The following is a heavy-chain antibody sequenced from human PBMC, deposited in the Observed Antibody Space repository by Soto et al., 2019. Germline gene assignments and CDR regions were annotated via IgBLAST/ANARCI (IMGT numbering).Heavy chain of an antibody. D-gene: IGHD6-13*01. CDR3: ARTAIAAAGTLGYYYYYMDV. J-gene: IGHJ6*03. V-gene: IGHV1-8*01. CDR1: GYTFTSYD. CDR2: MNPNSGNT. Sequence: AASVKVSCKASGYTFTSYDINWVRQATGQGLEWMGWMNPNSGNTGYAQKFQGRVTMTRNTSISTAYMELSSLRSEDTAVYYCARTAIAAAGTLGYYYYYMDVWGKGTTVTVSS.